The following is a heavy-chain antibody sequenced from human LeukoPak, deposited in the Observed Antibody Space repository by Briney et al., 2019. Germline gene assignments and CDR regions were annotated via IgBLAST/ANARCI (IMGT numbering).Heavy chain of an antibody. CDR2: IYTSGST. V-gene: IGHV4-4*07. Sequence: PSETLSLTCTVSGGSISSYYWSWIRQPAGKGLEWIGRIYTSGSTNYNPSLKSRVTMSVDTSKNQFSLKLSSVTAADTAVYYCARVGDIVVVPAAMPEDWFDPWGQGTLVTVSS. D-gene: IGHD2-2*01. CDR3: ARVGDIVVVPAAMPEDWFDP. J-gene: IGHJ5*02. CDR1: GGSISSYY.